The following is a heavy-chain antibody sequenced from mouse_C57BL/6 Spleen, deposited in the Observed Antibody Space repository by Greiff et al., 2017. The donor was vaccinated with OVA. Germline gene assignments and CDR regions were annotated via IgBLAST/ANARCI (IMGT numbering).Heavy chain of an antibody. CDR1: GFSLTSYG. D-gene: IGHD1-1*01. CDR2: IWRGGST. J-gene: IGHJ1*03. V-gene: IGHV2-5*01. CDR3: AKNWDGSSSWYFDV. Sequence: VQVVESGPGLVQPSQSLSITCTVSGFSLTSYGVHWVRQSPGKGLEWLGVIWRGGSTDYNAAFMSRLSITKDNSKSQVFFKMNSLQADDTAIYCCAKNWDGSSSWYFDVWGTGTTVTVSS.